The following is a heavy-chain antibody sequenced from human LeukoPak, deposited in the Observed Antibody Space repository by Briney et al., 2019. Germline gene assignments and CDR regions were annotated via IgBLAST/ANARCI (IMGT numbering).Heavy chain of an antibody. CDR2: ISWNSGSI. V-gene: IGHV3-9*01. CDR1: GFTFDDYA. Sequence: GGSLRLSCAASGFTFDDYAMHWVRQAPGKGLEWVSGISWNSGSIGYADSVKGRFTISRDNAKNSLYLQMNSLRAEDTALYYCAKDRHGDYDGDFDYWGQGTLVTVSS. CDR3: AKDRHGDYDGDFDY. J-gene: IGHJ4*02. D-gene: IGHD4-17*01.